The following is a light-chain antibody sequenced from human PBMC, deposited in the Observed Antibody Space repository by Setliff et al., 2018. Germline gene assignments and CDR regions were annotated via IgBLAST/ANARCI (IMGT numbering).Light chain of an antibody. J-gene: IGLJ1*01. Sequence: SALAQPPSASGSPGQSVTISCTGTSNDVWGHNYVSWYQQHPGKAPQLIIYDVTKRPSGVPDRFSGSKSGNTASLTVSGLQAEDEADYYCSSYADSNIFLFGTGTKGTV. V-gene: IGLV2-8*01. CDR2: DVT. CDR3: SSYADSNIFL. CDR1: SNDVWGHNY.